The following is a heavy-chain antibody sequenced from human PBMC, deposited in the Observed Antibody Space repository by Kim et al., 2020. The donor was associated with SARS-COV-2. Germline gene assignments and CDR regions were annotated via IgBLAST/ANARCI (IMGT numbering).Heavy chain of an antibody. D-gene: IGHD5-12*01. J-gene: IGHJ4*02. Sequence: SQKFQGRVTITRDTSASTAYMELSSLRSEDTAVYYCARDPMDIVATTTFDYWGQGTLVTSPQ. V-gene: IGHV1-3*01. CDR3: ARDPMDIVATTTFDY.